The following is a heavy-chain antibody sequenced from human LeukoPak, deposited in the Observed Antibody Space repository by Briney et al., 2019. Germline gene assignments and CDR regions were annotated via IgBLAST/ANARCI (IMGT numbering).Heavy chain of an antibody. CDR3: ARLRAMAIYYMDV. CDR1: GGSISSSSYY. J-gene: IGHJ6*03. V-gene: IGHV4-39*01. D-gene: IGHD5-18*01. CDR2: IYYSGST. Sequence: PSETLSLTCTVSGGSISSSSYYWGWIPQPPGKGLEWIGSIYYSGSTYYNPSLKSRVTISVDTSKNQFSLKLSSVTAADTAVYYCARLRAMAIYYMDVWGKGTTVTVSS.